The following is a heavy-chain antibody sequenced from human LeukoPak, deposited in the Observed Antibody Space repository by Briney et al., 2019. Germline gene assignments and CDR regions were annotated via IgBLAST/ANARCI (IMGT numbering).Heavy chain of an antibody. D-gene: IGHD2-15*01. Sequence: GGSLRLSCAASGFTFSSYGMHWVRQAPGKGLEWVAVIWYDGGNKYYADSVKGRFTISRDNSKNTLYLQMNSLRAEDTAVYYCARDRGYCSGGSCYRPAGDGMDVWGKGTTVTVSS. CDR2: IWYDGGNK. CDR1: GFTFSSYG. J-gene: IGHJ6*04. V-gene: IGHV3-33*01. CDR3: ARDRGYCSGGSCYRPAGDGMDV.